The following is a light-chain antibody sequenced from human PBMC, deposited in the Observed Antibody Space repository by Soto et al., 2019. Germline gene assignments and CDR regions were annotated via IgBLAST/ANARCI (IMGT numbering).Light chain of an antibody. J-gene: IGLJ1*01. CDR2: EVS. CDR3: SSYAGRNKYV. CDR1: SSDVGGYND. Sequence: QSALTQPPSASGSPGQSVTISCTGTSSDVGGYNDVSWYQQHPGKAPKLMIYEVSERPSGVPGRFSGSKSGNTASLTVSGLQAEDEADYYCSSYAGRNKYVFGTGTKLTVL. V-gene: IGLV2-8*01.